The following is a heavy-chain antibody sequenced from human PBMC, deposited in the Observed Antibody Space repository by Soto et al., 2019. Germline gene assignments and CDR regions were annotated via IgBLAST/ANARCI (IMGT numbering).Heavy chain of an antibody. Sequence: SETLSLTCAVSGFNISSGGYYWGWIRQPPGKGLEWIATVHYSGSTYYTPSLKSRVTISADTSNNQFSLRLNSVTAADTAVYYCARQHYYDSSGYYSWNWGQGTLVTVSS. D-gene: IGHD3-22*01. CDR2: VHYSGST. CDR3: ARQHYYDSSGYYSWN. J-gene: IGHJ4*02. V-gene: IGHV4-39*01. CDR1: GFNISSGGYY.